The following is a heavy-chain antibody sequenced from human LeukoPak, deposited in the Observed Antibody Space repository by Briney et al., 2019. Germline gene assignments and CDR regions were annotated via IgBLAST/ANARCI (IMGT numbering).Heavy chain of an antibody. Sequence: TSETLSLTCTVSGGSISSSSYYWGWIRQPPGKGLEWIGSIYYSGSTYYNPSLKSRVTISVDTSKNQFSLKLSSVTAADTAVYYCARSYPIVGATTFNYWGQGTLVTVSS. J-gene: IGHJ4*02. CDR3: ARSYPIVGATTFNY. CDR2: IYYSGST. D-gene: IGHD1-26*01. V-gene: IGHV4-39*01. CDR1: GGSISSSSYY.